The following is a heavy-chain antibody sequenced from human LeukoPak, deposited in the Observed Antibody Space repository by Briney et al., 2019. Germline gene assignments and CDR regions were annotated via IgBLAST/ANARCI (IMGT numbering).Heavy chain of an antibody. Sequence: ASVRVSCKASGYTFTSYGLSWVRQAPGQGLEWMGWISVYYGNTKYEQKVQGRVTITTDTSTSTAYMELRSLRSDDTAVYYCARDGNKNGYSPHFDYWGQGTLVTVSS. D-gene: IGHD5-24*01. CDR1: GYTFTSYG. J-gene: IGHJ4*02. CDR2: ISVYYGNT. CDR3: ARDGNKNGYSPHFDY. V-gene: IGHV1-18*01.